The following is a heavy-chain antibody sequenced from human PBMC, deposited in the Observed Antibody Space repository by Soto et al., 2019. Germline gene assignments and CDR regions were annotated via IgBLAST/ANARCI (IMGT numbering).Heavy chain of an antibody. CDR1: GYSFTSYW. CDR3: ARLGSSSWYGLSYYYYYGMDV. CDR2: IYPGDSDT. V-gene: IGHV5-51*01. J-gene: IGHJ6*02. Sequence: PGESLKISCKGSGYSFTSYWIGWVRQMPWKGLEWMGIIYPGDSDTRYSPSFQGQVTISADKSISTAYLQWSSLKASDTAMYYCARLGSSSWYGLSYYYYYGMDVWAQGTTVTVSS. D-gene: IGHD6-13*01.